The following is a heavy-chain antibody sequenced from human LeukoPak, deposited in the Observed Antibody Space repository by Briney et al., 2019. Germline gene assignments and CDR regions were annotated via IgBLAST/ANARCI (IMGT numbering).Heavy chain of an antibody. V-gene: IGHV2-70*17. J-gene: IGHJ4*02. D-gene: IGHD1-14*01. CDR3: ARMTPDSPSFDY. Sequence: SGPALVKPTQTLTLTCSFSGFSLTTTAMCVTWIRQTPGKALEWPARIDWDDDKFFSPSLKTRLSISKDTSRNQVVLTMTNMDPVDTGTYYCARMTPDSPSFDYWGQGTLVTVSS. CDR2: IDWDDDK. CDR1: GFSLTTTAMC.